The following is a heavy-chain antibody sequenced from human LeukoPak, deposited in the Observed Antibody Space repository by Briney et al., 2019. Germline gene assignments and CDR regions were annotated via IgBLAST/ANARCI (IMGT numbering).Heavy chain of an antibody. V-gene: IGHV4-59*01. Sequence: PSETLSLTCTVSGGSISGYYWRWIRQPPGKGLEWIGYIYYSGSTNYNPSLKSRVTISVDTSKNQFSLKLSSVTAADTAVYYCARDSLRFFDYWGQGTLVTVSS. CDR1: GGSISGYY. J-gene: IGHJ4*02. CDR3: ARDSLRFFDY. CDR2: IYYSGST. D-gene: IGHD3-3*01.